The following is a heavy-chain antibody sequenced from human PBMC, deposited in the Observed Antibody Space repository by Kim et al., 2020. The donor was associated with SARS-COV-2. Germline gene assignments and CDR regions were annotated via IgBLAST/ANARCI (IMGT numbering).Heavy chain of an antibody. CDR1: GGTFSSYA. CDR3: ASGGYDILTGLTYYYYGMDV. Sequence: VKVSCKASGGTFSSYAISWVRQAPGQGLEWMGGIIPIFGTANYAQKFQGRVTITADESTSTAYMELSSLRSEDTAVYYCASGGYDILTGLTYYYYGMDVWGQGTTVTVSS. CDR2: IIPIFGTA. V-gene: IGHV1-69*01. D-gene: IGHD3-9*01. J-gene: IGHJ6*02.